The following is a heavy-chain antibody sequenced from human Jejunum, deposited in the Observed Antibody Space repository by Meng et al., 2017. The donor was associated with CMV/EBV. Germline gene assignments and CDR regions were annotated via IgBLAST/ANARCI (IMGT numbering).Heavy chain of an antibody. Sequence: SGVTISTYWMHWVRQVPGKGLEWVSRINTDGSNTNYADSVKGRFTISRDNAKSTLYLQMNSLTAEDTAVYYCIRGPYGADSWYDYWGQGTPVTVSS. CDR1: GVTISTYW. D-gene: IGHD4-17*01. CDR2: INTDGSNT. V-gene: IGHV3-74*01. CDR3: IRGPYGADSWYDY. J-gene: IGHJ4*02.